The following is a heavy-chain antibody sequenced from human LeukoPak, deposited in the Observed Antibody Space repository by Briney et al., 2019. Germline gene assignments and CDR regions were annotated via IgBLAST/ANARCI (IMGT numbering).Heavy chain of an antibody. D-gene: IGHD4-17*01. CDR1: GFTFSTYG. J-gene: IGHJ4*02. CDR2: ISGSGGST. Sequence: GGTLRLSCAASGFTFSTYGMSWVRQAPGKGLEWVSAISGSGGSTYYADSVKGRFTISRDNSKNTLYLQMNSLRAEDTAVYYCANNFGDSRYYFDYWGQGTLVTVSS. V-gene: IGHV3-23*01. CDR3: ANNFGDSRYYFDY.